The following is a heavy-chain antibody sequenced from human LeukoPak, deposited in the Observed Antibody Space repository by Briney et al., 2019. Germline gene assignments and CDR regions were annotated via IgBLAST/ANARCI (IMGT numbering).Heavy chain of an antibody. Sequence: ASVKVSCKATGYTFTSYGISWVRQAPGQGLEWMGWISAYNGNTNYAQKLQGRVTMTTDTSTSTAYMELRSLRSDDTAVYYCARGKYDILTGYIESYYFDYWGQGTLVTVSS. CDR1: GYTFTSYG. D-gene: IGHD3-9*01. CDR2: ISAYNGNT. J-gene: IGHJ4*02. CDR3: ARGKYDILTGYIESYYFDY. V-gene: IGHV1-18*01.